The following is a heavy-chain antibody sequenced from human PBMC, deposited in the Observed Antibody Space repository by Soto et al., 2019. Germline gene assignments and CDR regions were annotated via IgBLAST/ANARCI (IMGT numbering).Heavy chain of an antibody. D-gene: IGHD4-17*01. CDR3: ARDLQTIRTVTTDY. CDR1: GFTFSSYA. CDR2: ISYDGSNK. J-gene: IGHJ4*02. Sequence: QVQLVESGGGVVQPGRSLRLSCAASGFTFSSYAMHWVRQAPGKGLEWVAVISYDGSNKYYADSVKGRFTISRDNSKNTLYPQMNSLRAEDTAVYYCARDLQTIRTVTTDYWGQGTLVTVSS. V-gene: IGHV3-30-3*01.